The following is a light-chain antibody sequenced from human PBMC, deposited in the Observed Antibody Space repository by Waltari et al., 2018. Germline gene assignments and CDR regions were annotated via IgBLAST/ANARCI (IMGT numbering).Light chain of an antibody. CDR1: SGINVGPYR. V-gene: IGLV5-45*03. Sequence: QAVLTQPSSLPVSPGASASLTCTLRSGINVGPYRLYWYKRRPGSPPQSLLRYKSDSYKQQGSGVPSRFSGSKAASANAGILLISGLQSEDEADYYCMIWHNSDVVFGGGTKLTVL. J-gene: IGLJ2*01. CDR3: MIWHNSDVV. CDR2: YKSDSYK.